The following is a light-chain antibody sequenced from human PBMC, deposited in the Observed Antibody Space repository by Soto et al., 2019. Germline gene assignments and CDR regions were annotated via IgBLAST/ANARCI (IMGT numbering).Light chain of an antibody. Sequence: EIVLTQSPATLSLSPGERATLSCRASRSVSSYLAWHQQKPGRAPRLLIYDASNRATGIPARFSGSGSGTDFTLTISTLEPEDFAVYYCQQRSNWPLMYTFGQGTKLEIK. CDR1: RSVSSY. V-gene: IGKV3-11*01. J-gene: IGKJ2*01. CDR3: QQRSNWPLMYT. CDR2: DAS.